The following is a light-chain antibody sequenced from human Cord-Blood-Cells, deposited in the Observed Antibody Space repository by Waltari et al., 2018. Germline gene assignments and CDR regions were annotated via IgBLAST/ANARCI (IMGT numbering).Light chain of an antibody. CDR3: QQYNSYSSYT. Sequence: DIQMTQSPSTLSASVGDRVTITCRASQRISSRLAWYQQKPGKAPKLLIYDASSLESGVPSRCSGSGSGTEFTLTISSLQPDDFATYYCQQYNSYSSYTFGQGTKLEIK. CDR2: DAS. V-gene: IGKV1-5*01. J-gene: IGKJ2*01. CDR1: QRISSR.